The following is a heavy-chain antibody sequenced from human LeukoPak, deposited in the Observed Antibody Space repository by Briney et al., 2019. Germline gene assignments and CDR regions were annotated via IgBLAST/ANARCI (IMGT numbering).Heavy chain of an antibody. J-gene: IGHJ3*02. V-gene: IGHV3-9*01. CDR2: ISWNSYTI. CDR1: GFTFDDYA. D-gene: IGHD2-2*01. Sequence: PGGSLRLSCAASGFTFDDYAMHWVRQAPGKGLEWVSGISWNSYTIGYVDSVKGRFTISRDNAKKSLYLQMNSLRAEDTALYYCATEGKYCTSSSCYQSRAFDIWGQGTMVTVSS. CDR3: ATEGKYCTSSSCYQSRAFDI.